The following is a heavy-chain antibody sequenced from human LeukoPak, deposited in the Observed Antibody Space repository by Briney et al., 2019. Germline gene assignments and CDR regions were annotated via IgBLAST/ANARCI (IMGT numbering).Heavy chain of an antibody. V-gene: IGHV1-8*03. CDR2: MNPNSANT. Sequence: ASVKVSCKASGYTFTSYDINWVRQATGQGLEWMGWMNPNSANTGYAQKFQGRVTITRNTSISTTYMELNSLRFEDTAVYYCARGLNYQWGQGTLVTVSS. D-gene: IGHD1-1*01. CDR3: ARGLNYQ. J-gene: IGHJ4*02. CDR1: GYTFTSYD.